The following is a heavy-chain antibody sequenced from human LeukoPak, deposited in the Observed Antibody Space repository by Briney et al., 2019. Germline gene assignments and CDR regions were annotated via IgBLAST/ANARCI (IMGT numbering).Heavy chain of an antibody. J-gene: IGHJ3*02. CDR1: DYTFTSYG. D-gene: IGHD3-9*01. CDR2: ISAYNGNT. V-gene: IGHV1-18*01. CDR3: ARELVGAFDI. Sequence: ASVKVSCKASDYTFTSYGISWVRQAPGQGLEWMGWISAYNGNTNYAQKFQGRVTITADKSTSTAYMELSSLRSEDTAVYYCARELVGAFDIWGQGTMVTVSS.